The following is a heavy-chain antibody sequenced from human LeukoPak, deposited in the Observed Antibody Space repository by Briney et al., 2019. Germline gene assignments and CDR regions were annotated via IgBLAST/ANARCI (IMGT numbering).Heavy chain of an antibody. J-gene: IGHJ4*02. V-gene: IGHV3-30-3*01. CDR2: ISYDGSNK. CDR1: GFTFSSYA. Sequence: GRSLRLSCAASGFTFSSYAMHWVRQAPGKGLGWVAVISYDGSNKYYADSVKGRFTISRDNSKNTLYLQMNSLRAEDTAVYYCARGLYSSSSGADYWGQGTLVTVSS. CDR3: ARGLYSSSSGADY. D-gene: IGHD6-6*01.